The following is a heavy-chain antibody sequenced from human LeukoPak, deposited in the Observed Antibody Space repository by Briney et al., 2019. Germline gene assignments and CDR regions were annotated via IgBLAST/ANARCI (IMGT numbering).Heavy chain of an antibody. CDR2: IWYDGTNK. V-gene: IGHV3-33*01. D-gene: IGHD1-1*01. CDR3: AAAWKEGWLDP. Sequence: GGSLRLSCAASGFNFSTYGMHWVRQAPGKGLEWVAVIWYDGTNKYYTDSVKGRFTISRDTSKNTLFLQMNSLRVEDTAVYYCAAAWKEGWLDPWGQGTLVTVST. CDR1: GFNFSTYG. J-gene: IGHJ5*02.